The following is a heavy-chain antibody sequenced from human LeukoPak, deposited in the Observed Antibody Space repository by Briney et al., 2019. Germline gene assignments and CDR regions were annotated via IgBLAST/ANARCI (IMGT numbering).Heavy chain of an antibody. D-gene: IGHD3-22*01. CDR2: ISGSGGST. Sequence: PGGSLRLSCAACGFTFSSYAMSWVRQAPGKGLEWVSAISGSGGSTYYADSVKGRFTISRDNSKNTLYLQMNSLRAEDTAVYYCNYDSSGRALYYFDYWGQGTLVTVSA. J-gene: IGHJ4*02. V-gene: IGHV3-23*01. CDR1: GFTFSSYA. CDR3: NYDSSGRALYYFDY.